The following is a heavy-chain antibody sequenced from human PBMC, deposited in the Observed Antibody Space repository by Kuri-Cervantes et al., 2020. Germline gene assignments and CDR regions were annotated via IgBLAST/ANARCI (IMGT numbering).Heavy chain of an antibody. CDR3: ARFGYSGYDLDY. CDR1: GFTFSNAW. J-gene: IGHJ4*02. D-gene: IGHD5-12*01. CDR2: ISSSSSYI. Sequence: GESLKISCAASGFTFSNAWMNWVRQAPGKGLEWVSSISSSSSYIYYADSVKGRFTISRDNAKNSLYLQMNSLRAEDTAVYYCARFGYSGYDLDYWGQGTLVTVSS. V-gene: IGHV3-21*01.